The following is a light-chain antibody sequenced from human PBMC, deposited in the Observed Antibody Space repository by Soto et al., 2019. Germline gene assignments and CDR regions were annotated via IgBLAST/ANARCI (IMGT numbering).Light chain of an antibody. Sequence: DIQMTQSPSTLSASVGDRVTIACRASQSFTDWLAWYQQKPGKAPKVLIWDATTLHRGVPSRFSGSESGAVFTLRISSLQPEDFATYYCQQLNSYPLTFGGGTKVDIK. J-gene: IGKJ4*01. CDR3: QQLNSYPLT. CDR2: DAT. V-gene: IGKV1-5*01. CDR1: QSFTDW.